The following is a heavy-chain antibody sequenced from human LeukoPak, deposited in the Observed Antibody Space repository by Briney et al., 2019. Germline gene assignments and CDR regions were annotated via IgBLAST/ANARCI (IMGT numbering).Heavy chain of an antibody. CDR3: ARDAYTATGYYPY. V-gene: IGHV4-34*01. CDR1: GGSFSGYY. D-gene: IGHD3-9*01. J-gene: IGHJ4*02. CDR2: INHSGST. Sequence: SETLSLTCAVYGGSFSGYYWSWIRQPPGKGLEWIGEINHSGSTNYDPSLKSRVTISVDTSKNQFSLKLSSVTAADTAVYYCARDAYTATGYYPYWGQGTLVTVSS.